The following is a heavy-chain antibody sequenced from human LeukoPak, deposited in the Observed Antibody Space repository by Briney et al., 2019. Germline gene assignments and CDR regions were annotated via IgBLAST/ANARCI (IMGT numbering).Heavy chain of an antibody. J-gene: IGHJ4*02. CDR3: ARGTAGYHSSYFDY. D-gene: IGHD3-16*02. CDR1: GFTFGSPW. Sequence: GGSLRLSCAASGFTFGSPWMHWVRQPPGKGLVWVSRINSDGSATAYADSVKGRFTISRDNAENTLYLQMNSLRAEDTAVYYCARGTAGYHSSYFDYWGQGTLVTVSS. V-gene: IGHV3-74*01. CDR2: INSDGSAT.